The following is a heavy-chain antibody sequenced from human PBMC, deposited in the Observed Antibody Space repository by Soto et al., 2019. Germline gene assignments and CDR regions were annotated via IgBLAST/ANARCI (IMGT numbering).Heavy chain of an antibody. CDR1: GGSISSGGYY. CDR3: ARVSVRAYCSSTSCYESGAFDI. CDR2: IYYSGST. D-gene: IGHD2-2*01. J-gene: IGHJ3*02. V-gene: IGHV4-31*03. Sequence: QVQLQESGPGLVKPSQTLSLTCTVSGGSISSGGYYWSWIRQHPGKGLEWIGYIYYSGSTYYNPSLKSRVTISVDTSKNQFSLKLSSVTAADTAVYYCARVSVRAYCSSTSCYESGAFDIWGQGTMVTVSS.